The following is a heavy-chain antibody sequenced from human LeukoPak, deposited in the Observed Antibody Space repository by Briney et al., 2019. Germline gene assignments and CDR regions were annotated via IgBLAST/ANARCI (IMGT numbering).Heavy chain of an antibody. CDR1: GFTFSSYW. Sequence: GSLRLSCAASGFTFSSYWMHWVRQAPGKGLVWVSRINSDGSSTSYADSVKGRFTISRDNAKNTLYLQMNSLRAEDTAVYYCATPLAGYSSADYWGQGTLVTVSS. CDR2: INSDGSST. D-gene: IGHD6-19*01. J-gene: IGHJ4*02. V-gene: IGHV3-74*01. CDR3: ATPLAGYSSADY.